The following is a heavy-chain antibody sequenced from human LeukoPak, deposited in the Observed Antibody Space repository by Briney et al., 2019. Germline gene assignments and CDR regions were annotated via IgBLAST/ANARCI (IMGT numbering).Heavy chain of an antibody. Sequence: SETLSLTCTVSGGSISSYYWSWIRQPPGKGLEWIGYIYYSGSTNYNPSLKSRVTISVDTSKNRFSLKLRSVTAADTAVYYCARGRIVYYYMDVWGKGTTVTISS. V-gene: IGHV4-59*01. D-gene: IGHD2/OR15-2a*01. J-gene: IGHJ6*03. CDR1: GGSISSYY. CDR2: IYYSGST. CDR3: ARGRIVYYYMDV.